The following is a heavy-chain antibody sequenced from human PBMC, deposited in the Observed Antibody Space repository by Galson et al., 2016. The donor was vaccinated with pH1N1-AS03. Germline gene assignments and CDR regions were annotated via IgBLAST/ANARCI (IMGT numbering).Heavy chain of an antibody. D-gene: IGHD7-27*01. CDR2: FDLENGET. Sequence: SVKVSCKVSGYTLTDLPMHWVRQAPGKGLEWMGGFDLENGETIYAQKFQGRVTMTEDTSTDTAYMALSSLTSEDTAVYYCATPRAGDPNWYLELWGRGTLVTVS. J-gene: IGHJ2*01. CDR3: ATPRAGDPNWYLEL. CDR1: GYTLTDLP. V-gene: IGHV1-24*01.